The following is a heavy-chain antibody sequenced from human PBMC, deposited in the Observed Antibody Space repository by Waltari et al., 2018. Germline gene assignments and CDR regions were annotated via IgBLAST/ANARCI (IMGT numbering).Heavy chain of an antibody. V-gene: IGHV3-7*01. CDR2: IKQDGSER. CDR3: VRAIAAADSA. Sequence: EVQLVESGGGLVQPGGSLRLPCAASGPTFLKYWMVWVRQAPGKGLEWVASIKQDGSERYYVDSVKGRFTISRDNAKSSLYLQMDSLRAEDTAVYYCVRAIAAADSAWGQGTLVTVSS. CDR1: GPTFLKYW. D-gene: IGHD6-13*01. J-gene: IGHJ5*02.